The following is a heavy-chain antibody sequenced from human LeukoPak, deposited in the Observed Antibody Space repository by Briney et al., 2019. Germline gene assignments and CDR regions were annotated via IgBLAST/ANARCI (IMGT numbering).Heavy chain of an antibody. V-gene: IGHV3-21*01. CDR1: GFTFSSYS. CDR3: ARGAGECSGGSCYVINWFDP. CDR2: ISSSSSYI. J-gene: IGHJ5*02. D-gene: IGHD2-15*01. Sequence: GGSLRLSCAASGFTFSSYSMNWVRQAPGKGLGWGSSISSSSSYIYYADSVKGRFTISRDNAKNSLYLQMNSLRAEDTAVYYCARGAGECSGGSCYVINWFDPWGQGTLVTVSS.